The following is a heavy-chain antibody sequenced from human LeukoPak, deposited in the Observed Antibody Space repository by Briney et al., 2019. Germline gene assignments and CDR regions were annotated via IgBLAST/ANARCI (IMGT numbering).Heavy chain of an antibody. CDR2: ISGSGGTT. CDR3: AKERARPNWFDP. V-gene: IGHV3-23*01. CDR1: GFTFTTYA. Sequence: GVSLRLSCAASGFTFTTYAMTWVRQAPGKGLEWVSAISGSGGTTYYADSVKGRFTISRDSSKNTLYLQMNNLRAEDTAVYYCAKERARPNWFDPWGQGTLVTVSS. J-gene: IGHJ5*02. D-gene: IGHD6-6*01.